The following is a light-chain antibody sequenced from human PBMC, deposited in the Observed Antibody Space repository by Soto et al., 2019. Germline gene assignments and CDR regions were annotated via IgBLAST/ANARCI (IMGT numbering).Light chain of an antibody. CDR3: QQYNSYSLWT. J-gene: IGKJ1*01. Sequence: DIQMTQSPSTLSASVGDRVTITCRASQNINTDLAWYQQKPGKVPNLLIYHASSLVTGVPSRFSGSGSGTEFTLTISSLQPDDFAAYYCQQYNSYSLWTFDQGTKVDIK. V-gene: IGKV1-5*01. CDR1: QNINTD. CDR2: HAS.